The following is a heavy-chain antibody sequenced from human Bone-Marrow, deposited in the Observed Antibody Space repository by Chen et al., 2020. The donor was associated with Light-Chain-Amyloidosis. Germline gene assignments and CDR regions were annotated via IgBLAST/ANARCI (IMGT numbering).Heavy chain of an antibody. CDR1: GSTFHDHA. Sequence: EVQLVESEGGLVQPGRSLRLSCAASGSTFHDHAMHWVRQAPGKGLEWVSGISWNSGSIGYADSVKGRFTISRDNAKTSLYLQMNSLRPEDTAFYYCTKDISPGGADYWGQGTLVIVSS. J-gene: IGHJ4*02. CDR3: TKDISPGGADY. CDR2: ISWNSGSI. V-gene: IGHV3-9*01. D-gene: IGHD3-10*01.